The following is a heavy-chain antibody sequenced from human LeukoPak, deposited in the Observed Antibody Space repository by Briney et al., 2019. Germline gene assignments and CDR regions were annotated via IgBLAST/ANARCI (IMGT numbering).Heavy chain of an antibody. CDR1: GFTVSSNY. Sequence: GGSLRLSCAASGFTVSSNYMSWVRQAPGKGLEWVSVIYSGGSTYYADSVKGRFTISRDNSKNTLYLQMNSLRAEDTAVYYCARDLFDYYGMDVWGQGTTVTVSS. V-gene: IGHV3-66*01. CDR2: IYSGGST. D-gene: IGHD3-10*02. CDR3: ARDLFDYYGMDV. J-gene: IGHJ6*02.